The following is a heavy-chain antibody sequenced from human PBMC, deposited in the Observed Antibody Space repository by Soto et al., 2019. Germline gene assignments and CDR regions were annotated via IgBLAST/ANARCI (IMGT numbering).Heavy chain of an antibody. J-gene: IGHJ5*02. V-gene: IGHV5-51*01. CDR3: ARLPSRAVAARNLNWFDP. CDR2: IYPGDSET. Sequence: GESLKISCKGSGYSFTSYWIGWVRKMPGKGLEWMGIIYPGDSETRYSPSFQGQVTISAGKSISTAYLQWSSLKASDTAMYYWARLPSRAVAARNLNWFDPWGQGTLVTVSS. CDR1: GYSFTSYW. D-gene: IGHD6-6*01.